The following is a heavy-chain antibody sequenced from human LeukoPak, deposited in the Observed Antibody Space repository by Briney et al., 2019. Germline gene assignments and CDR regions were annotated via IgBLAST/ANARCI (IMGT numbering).Heavy chain of an antibody. J-gene: IGHJ4*02. CDR1: GGSFSGYY. Sequence: SETLSLTCAVYGGSFSGYYWSWIRQPPGKGLEWIGEINHSGSTNYNPSLKSRVTISVDTSKNQFSLKLSSVTAADTAVYYCARVVAPDYSNCGGFDYWGQGTLVTVSS. CDR3: ARVVAPDYSNCGGFDY. CDR2: INHSGST. V-gene: IGHV4-34*01. D-gene: IGHD4-11*01.